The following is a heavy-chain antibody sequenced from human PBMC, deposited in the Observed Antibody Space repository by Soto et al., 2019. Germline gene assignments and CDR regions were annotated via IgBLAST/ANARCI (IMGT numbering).Heavy chain of an antibody. D-gene: IGHD3-22*01. J-gene: IGHJ6*02. V-gene: IGHV1-2*04. CDR2: INPNSGGT. CDR1: GYTFTGYY. Sequence: ASVKVSGKASGYTFTGYYMHWVRQAPGQGLEWMGWINPNSGGTNYAQKFQGWVTMTRDTSISTAYMELSRLRSDDTAVYYCAKRGYNHYGMDVWGQGTTVTVSS. CDR3: AKRGYNHYGMDV.